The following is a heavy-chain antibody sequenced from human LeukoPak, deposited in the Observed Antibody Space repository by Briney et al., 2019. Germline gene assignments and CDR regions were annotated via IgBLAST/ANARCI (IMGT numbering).Heavy chain of an antibody. CDR1: GYTFTSYA. D-gene: IGHD6-13*01. Sequence: ASVKVSCKASGYTFTSYAMNWVRQAPGQGLEWMGWINTNTGNPTYAQGFTGRFVFSLDTSVSTSYLQISSLRAEDTAVFYCARPSSSWPGDAFDIWGQGTMVTVSS. CDR2: INTNTGNP. V-gene: IGHV7-4-1*02. J-gene: IGHJ3*02. CDR3: ARPSSSWPGDAFDI.